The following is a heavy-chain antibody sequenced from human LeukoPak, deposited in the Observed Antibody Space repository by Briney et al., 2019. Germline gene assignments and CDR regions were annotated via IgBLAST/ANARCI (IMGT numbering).Heavy chain of an antibody. J-gene: IGHJ4*02. V-gene: IGHV1-24*01. CDR3: ARALYDFWSGYYPGGY. D-gene: IGHD3-3*01. CDR1: GYTLTELS. Sequence: ASVKVSCKVSGYTLTELSMHWVRQAPGKGLEWMGGFDPEDGETIYAQKFQGRVTMTEDTSTDTAYMELSSLRSEDTAVYYCARALYDFWSGYYPGGYWGQGTLVTVSS. CDR2: FDPEDGET.